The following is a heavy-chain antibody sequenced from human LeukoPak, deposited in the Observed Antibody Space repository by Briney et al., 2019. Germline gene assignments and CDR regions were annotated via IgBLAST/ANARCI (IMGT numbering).Heavy chain of an antibody. V-gene: IGHV4-34*01. CDR1: GGSFSGYY. D-gene: IGHD3-22*01. CDR3: ARTPYDSSGYYYLFFDY. Sequence: SETLSLTCAVYGGSFSGYYWSWIRQHPGKGLEWIGEINHSGSTNYNPSLKSRVTISVDTSKNQFSLKLSSVTAADTVVYYCARTPYDSSGYYYLFFDYWGQGTLVTVCS. CDR2: INHSGST. J-gene: IGHJ4*02.